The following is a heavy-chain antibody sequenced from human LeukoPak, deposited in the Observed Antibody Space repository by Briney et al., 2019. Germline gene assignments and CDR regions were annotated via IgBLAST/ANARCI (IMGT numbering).Heavy chain of an antibody. CDR2: IYTSGST. CDR3: ARDRALSGYDSSSLDY. J-gene: IGHJ4*02. D-gene: IGHD5-12*01. CDR1: GGSISSYY. Sequence: SETLSLTCTVSGGSISSYYWSWIRQPAGKGLEWIGRIYTSGSTNYNPSLKSRVTMSVDTSKNQFSLKLSSVTAADTAVYYCARDRALSGYDSSSLDYWGQGTLVTVSS. V-gene: IGHV4-4*07.